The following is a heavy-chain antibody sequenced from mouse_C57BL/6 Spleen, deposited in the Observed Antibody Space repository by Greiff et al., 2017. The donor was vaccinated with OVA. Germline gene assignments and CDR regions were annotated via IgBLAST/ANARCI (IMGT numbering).Heavy chain of an antibody. Sequence: EVQLQQSGPELVKPGASVKISCKASGYTFTDYKLDWVKQSPGQSLEWIGDINPNNGGTIYNQKFKGKATLTVDTSSSPAYMELRSLTSEDTAVYYFARVRHYGRSYYYAMDHWRQGTSVTVAS. V-gene: IGHV1-18*01. CDR3: ARVRHYGRSYYYAMDH. CDR1: GYTFTDYK. D-gene: IGHD1-1*01. CDR2: INPNNGGT. J-gene: IGHJ4*01.